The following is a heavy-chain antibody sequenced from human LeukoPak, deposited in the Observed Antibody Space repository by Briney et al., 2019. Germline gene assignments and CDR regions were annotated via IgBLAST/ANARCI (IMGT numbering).Heavy chain of an antibody. V-gene: IGHV5-51*01. Sequence: GESLKISFKGSGYSFTSYWIGWVRQMPGKGLEWMGIIYPGDSDTRYSPSFQGQVTISADKSISTAYLQWRSLKASDTAMYYCARLSIEVAGTGGYFQHWGQGTLVTVSS. CDR2: IYPGDSDT. CDR1: GYSFTSYW. D-gene: IGHD6-19*01. J-gene: IGHJ1*01. CDR3: ARLSIEVAGTGGYFQH.